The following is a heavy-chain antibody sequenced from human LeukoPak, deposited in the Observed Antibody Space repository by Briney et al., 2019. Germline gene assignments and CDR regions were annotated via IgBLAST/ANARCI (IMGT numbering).Heavy chain of an antibody. V-gene: IGHV4-59*08. CDR2: IYYSGNT. J-gene: IGHJ4*02. CDR3: ARHQTGDSGDFDY. D-gene: IGHD7-27*01. CDR1: GGSISGYY. Sequence: SETLSLTCTVSGGSISGYYWSWIRQPPGKGLEWIAYIYYSGNTNYNPSLKSRVTISVDTSKNQFSLKLSSVTAANTAVYYCARHQTGDSGDFDYWGQGTLVTVSS.